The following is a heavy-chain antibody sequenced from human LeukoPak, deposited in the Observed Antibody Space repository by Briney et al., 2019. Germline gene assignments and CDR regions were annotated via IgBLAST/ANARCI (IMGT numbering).Heavy chain of an antibody. CDR1: GGTFSSYA. J-gene: IGHJ4*02. CDR3: ASGSWGYGDYEPFDY. V-gene: IGHV1-69*05. CDR2: IIPIFGTA. Sequence: SVKVSCKASGGTFSSYAISWVRQAPGQELEWMGRIIPIFGTANYAQKFQGRVTITTDESTSTAYMELSSLRSEDTAVYYCASGSWGYGDYEPFDYWGQGTLVTVSS. D-gene: IGHD4-17*01.